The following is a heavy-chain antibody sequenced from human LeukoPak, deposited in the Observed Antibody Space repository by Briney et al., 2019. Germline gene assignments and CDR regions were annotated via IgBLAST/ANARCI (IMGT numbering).Heavy chain of an antibody. D-gene: IGHD6-6*01. CDR1: GFSFSSYW. V-gene: IGHV3-7*05. J-gene: IGHJ5*02. CDR3: APYSSSSGWLDP. CDR2: IKPDGSEK. Sequence: GGSLRLSCVASGFSFSSYWMTWVRQAPGKGLEWVANIKPDGSEKYYVDSVKGRFIISRDNAKNSLYLQMNSLRAEDTAVYYCAPYSSSSGWLDPWGQGTLVTVSS.